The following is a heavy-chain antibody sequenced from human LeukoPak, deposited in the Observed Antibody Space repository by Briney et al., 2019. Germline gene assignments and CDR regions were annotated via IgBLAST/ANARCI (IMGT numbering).Heavy chain of an antibody. CDR1: GFTFSSYG. D-gene: IGHD3-16*02. V-gene: IGHV3-30*18. Sequence: GGSLRLSCAASGFTFSSYGMHWVRQAPGKGLEWVAVISYDGSNKYYADSVKSRFTISRDNSKNTLYLQMNSLRAEDTAVYYCAKDQYDYVWGSYRSIFDYWGQGTLVTVSS. CDR3: AKDQYDYVWGSYRSIFDY. J-gene: IGHJ4*02. CDR2: ISYDGSNK.